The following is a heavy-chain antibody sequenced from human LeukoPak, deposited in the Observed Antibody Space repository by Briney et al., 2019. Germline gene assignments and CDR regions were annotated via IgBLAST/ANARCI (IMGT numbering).Heavy chain of an antibody. CDR1: GFTFSSYA. Sequence: RSLRLSCAASGFTFSSYAMHWVRQAPGKGLEYVSAISSNGGSTYYANSVKGRFTISRDNSKNTLYLQMGSLRAEDMAVYYCARDPDYGDYVFSYYYYYMDVWGKGTTVTVSS. D-gene: IGHD4-17*01. CDR2: ISSNGGST. CDR3: ARDPDYGDYVFSYYYYYMDV. V-gene: IGHV3-64*01. J-gene: IGHJ6*03.